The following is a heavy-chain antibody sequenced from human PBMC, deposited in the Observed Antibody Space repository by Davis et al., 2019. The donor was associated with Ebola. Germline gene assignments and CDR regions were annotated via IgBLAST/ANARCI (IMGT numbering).Heavy chain of an antibody. D-gene: IGHD2-15*01. J-gene: IGHJ4*02. CDR3: ARVVCSGGSCYSDY. CDR1: GFTFSSYE. Sequence: GGSLRLSCAASGFTFSSYEMNWVRQAPGKGLEWVSYISSSGSTIYYADSVKGRFTISRDNAKNSLYLQMNSLRAEDTAVYYCARVVCSGGSCYSDYWGQGTLVTVSS. CDR2: ISSSGSTI. V-gene: IGHV3-48*03.